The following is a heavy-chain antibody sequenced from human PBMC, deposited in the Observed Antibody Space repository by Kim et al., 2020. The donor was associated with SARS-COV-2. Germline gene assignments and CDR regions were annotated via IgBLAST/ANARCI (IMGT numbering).Heavy chain of an antibody. V-gene: IGHV3-33*05. CDR3: VRGRGSYGPVVTFGF. CDR1: GFSFSSYS. J-gene: IGHJ2*01. CDR2: ISNDRNYE. D-gene: IGHD1-26*01. Sequence: GGSLRLSCAASGFSFSSYSMHWVRQAPGKGLEWVALISNDRNYEYYADSVKGRFTISRDNSKNTLYLEMNSRRAEDTAVYYCVRGRGSYGPVVTFGFWGGGTLVTVSS.